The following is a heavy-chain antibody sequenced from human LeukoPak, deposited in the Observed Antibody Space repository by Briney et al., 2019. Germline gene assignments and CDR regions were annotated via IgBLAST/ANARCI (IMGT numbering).Heavy chain of an antibody. CDR3: AKDSRGANFGDFDY. CDR1: GFTFSLYG. V-gene: IGHV3-33*06. D-gene: IGHD3-10*01. CDR2: ISNDGSKT. J-gene: IGHJ4*02. Sequence: GRSLRPSCAASGFTFSLYGMHWVRQAPGKGLEWVALISNDGSKTYYADSVKGRFTISRDNSKNTVYLQVSSLRADDTAVYYCAKDSRGANFGDFDYWGQGTLVTVSS.